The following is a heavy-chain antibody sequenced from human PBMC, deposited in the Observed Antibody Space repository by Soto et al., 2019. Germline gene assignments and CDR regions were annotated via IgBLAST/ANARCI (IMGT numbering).Heavy chain of an antibody. J-gene: IGHJ4*02. CDR3: AMLLDDSRGYYYFDY. CDR2: IFHSGTT. V-gene: IGHV4-38-2*01. D-gene: IGHD3-22*01. CDR1: GYSISRGYY. Sequence: PSETLSLTCAVSGYSISRGYYWGWIRQPPGKGLEWLGSIFHSGTTYDNPSLKSRVTISVDMSNNQFSLKLTSVTAADTAVYYCAMLLDDSRGYYYFDYWGQGTLVTVSS.